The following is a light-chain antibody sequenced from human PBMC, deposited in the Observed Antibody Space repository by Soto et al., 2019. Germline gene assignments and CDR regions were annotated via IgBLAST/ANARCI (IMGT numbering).Light chain of an antibody. CDR3: QHYVTSLTT. J-gene: IGKJ1*01. CDR2: GAS. CDR1: QTLRRTY. Sequence: EIVLMQSPGTLSLSPGERATLSCRASQTLRRTYIASYQQKPGHAPRVLIYGASKRATGIPDRFSGSGSGTDFSLTIIRLQPEDFAVYYCQHYVTSLTTFGQGTKVDIK. V-gene: IGKV3-20*01.